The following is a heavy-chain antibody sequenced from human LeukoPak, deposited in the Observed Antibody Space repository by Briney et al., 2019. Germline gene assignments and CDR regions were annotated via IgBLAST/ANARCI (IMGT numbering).Heavy chain of an antibody. D-gene: IGHD1-26*01. Sequence: GRSLRLSCAASGFTFSSYAMHWVRQAPGKGLEWVAVISYDGSNKYYADSVKGRFTISRDNSKNTLYLQMNSLRAEDTAVYYCAKDSPVATRWGQGTLVTVS. CDR1: GFTFSSYA. V-gene: IGHV3-30-3*01. CDR2: ISYDGSNK. J-gene: IGHJ4*02. CDR3: AKDSPVATR.